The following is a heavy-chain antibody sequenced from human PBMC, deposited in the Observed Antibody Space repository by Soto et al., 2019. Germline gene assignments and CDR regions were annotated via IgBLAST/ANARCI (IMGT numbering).Heavy chain of an antibody. Sequence: QVQLVQSGAEVKKPGSSVKVSCKASGGTFSSYTISWVRQAPGQGLEWMGRIIPILGIANYAQKFQGRVTITADNYTSTAYMELRSLRSEDTAVYYCARLGYCSGGSCYSPYYYGMDVWGQGTTVTVSS. V-gene: IGHV1-69*02. J-gene: IGHJ6*02. CDR3: ARLGYCSGGSCYSPYYYGMDV. D-gene: IGHD2-15*01. CDR1: GGTFSSYT. CDR2: IIPILGIA.